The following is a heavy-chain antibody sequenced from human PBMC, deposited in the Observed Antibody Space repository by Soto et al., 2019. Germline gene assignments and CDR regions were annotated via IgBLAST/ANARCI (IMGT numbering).Heavy chain of an antibody. V-gene: IGHV3-30*18. CDR1: GFTFSSYG. CDR3: AKFATMVRGVIMGSLDP. CDR2: ISYDGSNK. D-gene: IGHD3-10*01. J-gene: IGHJ5*02. Sequence: SLRLSCAASGFTFSSYGMHWVRQAPGKGLEWVAVISYDGSNKYYADSVKGRFTISRDNSKNTLYLQMNRLRAEDTAVYYCAKFATMVRGVIMGSLDPWGQGTLVTVSS.